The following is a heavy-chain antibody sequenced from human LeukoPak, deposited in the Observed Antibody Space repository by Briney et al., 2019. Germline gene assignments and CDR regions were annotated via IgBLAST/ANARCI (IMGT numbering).Heavy chain of an antibody. J-gene: IGHJ4*02. D-gene: IGHD6-13*01. Sequence: GGSLRLSCAASGFTFRSYGMHWVRQAPGKGLEWVAFTRYDGNNKYYADSVKGRFTISRDNSKNTLYLQMNSLRAEDTAVYYCAKDRFRYSSFDYWGQGTLVTVSS. V-gene: IGHV3-30*02. CDR1: GFTFRSYG. CDR2: TRYDGNNK. CDR3: AKDRFRYSSFDY.